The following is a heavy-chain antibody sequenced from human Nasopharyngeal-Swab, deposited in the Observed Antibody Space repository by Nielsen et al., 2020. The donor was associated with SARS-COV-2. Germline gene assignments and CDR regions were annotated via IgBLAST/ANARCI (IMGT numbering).Heavy chain of an antibody. CDR2: IWYIGDNK. Sequence: GESLKISCAASGFTFSSYAMHWVRQAPGKGLEWVALIWYIGDNKYYADSVKGRFTISRGNSKNTLYLQMNSLRAEDTAVYYCAADIVVLPAVNLGDYYALDVWGPGTTVTVSS. V-gene: IGHV3-33*01. J-gene: IGHJ6*02. CDR1: GFTFSSYA. CDR3: AADIVVLPAVNLGDYYALDV. D-gene: IGHD2-2*01.